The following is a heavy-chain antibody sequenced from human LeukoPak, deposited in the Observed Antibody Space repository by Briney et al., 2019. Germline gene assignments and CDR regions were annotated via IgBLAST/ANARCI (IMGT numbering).Heavy chain of an antibody. CDR3: AREDYGGNSGTYFDY. Sequence: SQTLSLTCALSGDSVSSNSAAWNWVRQSPSRGLEWLGRTYYRSKWYNDYAVSLKSRVTINPDTSKNQFSLQLNSVTPEDTAVYYCAREDYGGNSGTYFDYWGQGTLVTVSS. CDR1: GDSVSSNSAA. D-gene: IGHD4-23*01. CDR2: TYYRSKWYN. V-gene: IGHV6-1*01. J-gene: IGHJ4*02.